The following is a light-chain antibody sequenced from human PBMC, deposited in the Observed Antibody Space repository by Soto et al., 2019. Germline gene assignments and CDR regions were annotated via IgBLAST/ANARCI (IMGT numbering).Light chain of an antibody. CDR2: DVN. CDR3: SSHAGGQNVV. J-gene: IGLJ2*01. CDR1: SSDVGGYNY. V-gene: IGLV2-8*01. Sequence: QSALTQPASVSGSPGQSITISCTGTSSDVGGYNYVSWYQQHPGKAPKVMIYDVNTRPSGVPDRFSGSKSGNTASLTVSGLQAEDEGDYYCSSHAGGQNVVFGGGTQLTVL.